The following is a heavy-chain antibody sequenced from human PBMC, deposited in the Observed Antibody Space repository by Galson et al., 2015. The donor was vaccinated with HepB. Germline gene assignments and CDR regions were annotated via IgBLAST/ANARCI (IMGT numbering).Heavy chain of an antibody. Sequence: SLRLSCAASGFTFRIYAMSWVRQAPGKGLEWVSHISSTGGSTYYADSVKGRFTISRDSSKNTLYLQMNSLRAEDTAIYYCVKVEVSPTRRDLGYYYYYMNVWGKGTTVTVSS. D-gene: IGHD3-22*01. V-gene: IGHV3-23*01. CDR2: ISSTGGST. J-gene: IGHJ6*03. CDR3: VKVEVSPTRRDLGYYYYYMNV. CDR1: GFTFRIYA.